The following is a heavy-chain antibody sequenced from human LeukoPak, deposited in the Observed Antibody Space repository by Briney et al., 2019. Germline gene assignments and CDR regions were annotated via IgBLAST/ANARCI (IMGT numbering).Heavy chain of an antibody. CDR1: GFTFSSYS. CDR3: ARDKVIGYCSSTSCYTGFDYYNYYGMDV. D-gene: IGHD2-2*02. CDR2: ISSSSSYI. V-gene: IGHV3-21*01. Sequence: PGGSLRLSCAASGFTFSSYSMNWVRQAPGKGLEWVSSISSSSSYIYYADSVKGRFTISRDNAKNSLYLQMNSLRAEDTAVYYCARDKVIGYCSSTSCYTGFDYYNYYGMDVWGQGTTVTVSS. J-gene: IGHJ6*02.